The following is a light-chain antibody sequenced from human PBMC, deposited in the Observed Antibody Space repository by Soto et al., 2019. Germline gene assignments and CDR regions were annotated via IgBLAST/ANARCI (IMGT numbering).Light chain of an antibody. V-gene: IGLV2-14*01. Sequence: QSALTQPASVSGSPGQSITISCTGTSSDVGAYNYVSWYQQHPGKAPKLMIFEVSDRPSGVSNRFSGSKSGNTASLTISGLQAEDEADYYCSSYTSSNTLVFGGGPQLTVL. CDR2: EVS. CDR1: SSDVGAYNY. CDR3: SSYTSSNTLV. J-gene: IGLJ2*01.